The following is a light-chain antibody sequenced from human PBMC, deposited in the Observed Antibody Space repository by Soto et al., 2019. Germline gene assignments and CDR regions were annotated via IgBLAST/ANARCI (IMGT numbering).Light chain of an antibody. V-gene: IGKV3-20*01. J-gene: IGKJ1*01. CDR1: QSVSSNY. CDR3: QQYSNSPPLP. Sequence: EIVLTQSPGTLSLSPGERATLSCRASQSVSSNYLAWYQQKPGQAPRLLIYGASSRAAGIPDRFSGSGSGTDFTLTSSRLEPEYFAVYYGQQYSNSPPLPFGQGTRVESK. CDR2: GAS.